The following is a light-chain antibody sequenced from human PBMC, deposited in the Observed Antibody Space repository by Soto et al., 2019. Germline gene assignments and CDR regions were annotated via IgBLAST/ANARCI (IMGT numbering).Light chain of an antibody. V-gene: IGLV6-57*03. CDR3: QSYDNTPGAV. CDR2: EDN. CDR1: SGSFASNY. Sequence: NFMLTRPHSVSESPGKTVTISCTRSSGSFASNYVQWYQQRPGSAPTTVIYEDNQRPSGVPDRFSGSIDSSSNSASLTISGLRAEDEADYYCQSYDNTPGAVFGGGTQLTVL. J-gene: IGLJ7*01.